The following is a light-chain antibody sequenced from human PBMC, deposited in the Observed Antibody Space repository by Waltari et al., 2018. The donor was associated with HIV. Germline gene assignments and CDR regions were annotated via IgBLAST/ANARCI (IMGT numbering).Light chain of an antibody. J-gene: IGKJ1*01. CDR3: LQCDSYSPWT. V-gene: IGKV1-5*03. CDR1: QSISNW. Sequence: DIQMTQSLSTLSASVGDRVTITCRASQSISNWLAWYQVKPGKAPKALIYKASILESGVPLRFSGSGSGTEFTLSISSLQPDDFATYYCLQCDSYSPWTLGQGTKVEIK. CDR2: KAS.